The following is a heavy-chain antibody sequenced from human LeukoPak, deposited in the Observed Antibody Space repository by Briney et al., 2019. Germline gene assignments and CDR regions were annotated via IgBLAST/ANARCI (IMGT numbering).Heavy chain of an antibody. Sequence: GGSLRLSCAASRFTFSSYGMHWVRQAPGKGLEWVAYVQYDGSNEQYADSVKGRFSISRDSSKNILYLQMNSLRGEDTAVYYCAKDRCSNGVGCYYYYMDVWGKGTTVTISS. CDR1: RFTFSSYG. CDR3: AKDRCSNGVGCYYYYMDV. J-gene: IGHJ6*03. V-gene: IGHV3-30*02. CDR2: VQYDGSNE. D-gene: IGHD2-8*01.